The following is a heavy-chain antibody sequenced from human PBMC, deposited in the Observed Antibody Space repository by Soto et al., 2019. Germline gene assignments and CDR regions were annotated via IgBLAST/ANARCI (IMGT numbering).Heavy chain of an antibody. CDR3: AHDTLNYYGMDV. J-gene: IGHJ6*02. CDR1: GFSLDTSGVG. D-gene: IGHD2-8*01. V-gene: IGHV2-5*02. CDR2: IYWDDNK. Sequence: QITLKESGPALVKPTQTLTLTCTFSGFSLDTSGVGVGWIRQPPGKALEWLALIYWDDNKRYSPSLNSRLTITKDSSINQVVLTMTNMDPADTATYYCAHDTLNYYGMDVWGQGTTVTVSS.